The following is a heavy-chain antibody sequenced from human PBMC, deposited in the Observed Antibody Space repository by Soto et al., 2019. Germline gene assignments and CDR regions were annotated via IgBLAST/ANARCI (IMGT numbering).Heavy chain of an antibody. CDR3: AGDYGDVDWFDP. CDR2: LSYEGSEE. CDR1: GFNFGVFG. V-gene: IGHV3-30*03. D-gene: IGHD4-17*01. J-gene: IGHJ5*02. Sequence: GGSLRLSCAASGFNFGVFGMHWVRQAPGKGLEWLSVLSYEGSEEYYADSVRGRFTISRDNSKNTLFLQMDSLRAEDTAVYYCAGDYGDVDWFDPWGQGTLVTVSS.